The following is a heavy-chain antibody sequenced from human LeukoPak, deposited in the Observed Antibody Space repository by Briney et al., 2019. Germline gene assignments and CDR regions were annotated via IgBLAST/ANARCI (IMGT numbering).Heavy chain of an antibody. CDR2: IYYSGST. CDR3: ARGVDDIVVVVAATGIWFDP. CDR1: GGSISSSSYY. D-gene: IGHD2-15*01. V-gene: IGHV4-39*07. Sequence: SETLSLTCTVSGGSISSSSYYWGWIRQPPGKGLEWIGSIYYSGSTYYNPSPKSRVTISVDTSKNQFSLKLSSVTAADTAVYYCARGVDDIVVVVAATGIWFDPWGQGTLVTVSS. J-gene: IGHJ5*02.